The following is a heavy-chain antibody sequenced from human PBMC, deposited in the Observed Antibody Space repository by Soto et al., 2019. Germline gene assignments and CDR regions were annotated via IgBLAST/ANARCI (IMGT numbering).Heavy chain of an antibody. D-gene: IGHD6-13*01. CDR1: GGSISSYY. Sequence: QVQLQESGPGLVKPSETLSLTCTVSGGSISSYYWSWIRQPPGKGLEWIGYIYYSGSTNYNPSLKSRVTISVDTSKNQFSLKLSSVTAADTAVYYRARSSGYSSSRFDYWGQGILVTVSS. J-gene: IGHJ4*02. CDR2: IYYSGST. CDR3: ARSSGYSSSRFDY. V-gene: IGHV4-59*01.